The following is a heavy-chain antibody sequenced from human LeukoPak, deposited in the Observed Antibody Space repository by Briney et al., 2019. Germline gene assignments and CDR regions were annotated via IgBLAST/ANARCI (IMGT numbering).Heavy chain of an antibody. CDR3: AKDQPLSSSSEPDY. D-gene: IGHD6-6*01. V-gene: IGHV3-23*01. CDR1: GFTFSSYA. CDR2: ISGSGGST. J-gene: IGHJ4*02. Sequence: PGGSLRLSCAASGFTFSSYAMSWVRQAPGKGVEWVSAISGSGGSTYYADSVQGRFTISRDNSQNTLYLQMDSLRAEDTAVYYCAKDQPLSSSSEPDYWGQGTLVTVSS.